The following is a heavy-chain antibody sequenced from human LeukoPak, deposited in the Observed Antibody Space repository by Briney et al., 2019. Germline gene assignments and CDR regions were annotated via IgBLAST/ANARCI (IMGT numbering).Heavy chain of an antibody. CDR2: ISSSSTI. CDR1: GFTFSGYS. CDR3: ARDRGYDFWSGYYGFDY. D-gene: IGHD3-3*01. Sequence: GGSLRLSCAASGFTFSGYSMNWVRQAPGKGLEWVSYISSSSTIYYADSVKGRFTISRDNAKNSLYLQMNSLRDEDTAVYYCARDRGYDFWSGYYGFDYWGQGTLVTVSS. V-gene: IGHV3-48*02. J-gene: IGHJ4*02.